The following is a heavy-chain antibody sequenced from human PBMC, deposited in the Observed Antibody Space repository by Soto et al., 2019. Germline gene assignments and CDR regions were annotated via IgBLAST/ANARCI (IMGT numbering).Heavy chain of an antibody. V-gene: IGHV4-31*03. D-gene: IGHD6-13*01. CDR2: IYYSGST. CDR1: GGSISSGGYY. Sequence: SETLSLTCTVSGGSISSGGYYWSWIRQHPGKGLEWIGYIYYSGSTYYNPSLKSRVTISVDTSKNQFSLKLSSVTAADTAVYYCARNWPYSSSWGSPAGGMDVWGQGTTVTVS. J-gene: IGHJ6*02. CDR3: ARNWPYSSSWGSPAGGMDV.